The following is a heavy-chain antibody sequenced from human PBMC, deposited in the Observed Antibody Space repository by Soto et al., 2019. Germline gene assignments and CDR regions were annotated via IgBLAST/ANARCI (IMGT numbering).Heavy chain of an antibody. D-gene: IGHD5-12*01. J-gene: IGHJ4*02. CDR2: IYYSGST. CDR3: ARVQVATILDY. CDR1: GDSISSGDYY. V-gene: IGHV4-30-4*01. Sequence: QVQLQESGPGLLKPSETLSLTCSVSGDSISSGDYYWSWIRQPPGKGLEWIGYIYYSGSTYYNPSLKSRVTISVDTSKNQFSLKLSSVTAADTAVYYCARVQVATILDYWGQGTLVTVSS.